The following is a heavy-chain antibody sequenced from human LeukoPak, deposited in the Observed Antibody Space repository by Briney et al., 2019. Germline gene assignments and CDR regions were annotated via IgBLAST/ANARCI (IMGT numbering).Heavy chain of an antibody. CDR1: GFTFDDYA. V-gene: IGHV3-9*01. CDR2: ISWNSGSI. D-gene: IGHD2-2*01. Sequence: PGRSLRLSCAASGFTFDDYAMHWVRQAPGKGLEWVSGISWNSGSIGYADSVKGRFTISRDNAKNSLYLQMNSLRAEDTALYYCARDCSSTSCSDAFDIWGQGTMVTVSS. J-gene: IGHJ3*02. CDR3: ARDCSSTSCSDAFDI.